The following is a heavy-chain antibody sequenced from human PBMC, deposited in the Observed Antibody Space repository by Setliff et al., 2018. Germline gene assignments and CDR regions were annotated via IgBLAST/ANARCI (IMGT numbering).Heavy chain of an antibody. CDR2: IFYSGDT. J-gene: IGHJ4*02. Sequence: SETLSLTCTVSGGSVRSHYWSWIRHSPGKGLEWIGFIFYSGDTKSNPSLKSRVTMSVDTSKNQFSLQLRSVTAADTAVYYCARDRTYYGSGTYTRWFDYWGQGTLVTVSS. D-gene: IGHD3-10*01. CDR3: ARDRTYYGSGTYTRWFDY. CDR1: GGSVRSHY. V-gene: IGHV4-59*02.